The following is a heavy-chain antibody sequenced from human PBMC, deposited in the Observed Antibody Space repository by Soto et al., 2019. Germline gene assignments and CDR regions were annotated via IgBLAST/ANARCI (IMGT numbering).Heavy chain of an antibody. CDR2: IYYSGST. CDR3: ARDLSGSEQWLEQWFDP. V-gene: IGHV4-30-4*01. CDR1: GGSISSGDYY. D-gene: IGHD6-19*01. J-gene: IGHJ5*02. Sequence: SETLSLTCTVSGGSISSGDYYWSWIRQPPGKGLEWIGYIYYSGSTYYNPSLKSRVTISVDTSKNQFSLKLSSVTAADTAVYYCARDLSGSEQWLEQWFDPWGQGTLVTVSS.